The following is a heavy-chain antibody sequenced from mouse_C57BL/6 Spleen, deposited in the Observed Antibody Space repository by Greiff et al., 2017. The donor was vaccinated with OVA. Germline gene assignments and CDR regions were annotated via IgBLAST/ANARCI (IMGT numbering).Heavy chain of an antibody. CDR2: IDPETGGT. D-gene: IGHD3-1*01. J-gene: IGHJ1*03. Sequence: QVQLQQSGAELVRPGASVTLSCKASGYTFTDYEMHWVKQTPVHGLEWIGAIDPETGGTAYNQKFKGKAILTADKSTSTAYMELRSLTSEDSAVYYCTRSGRGYWYFDVWGTGTTVTVSS. CDR1: GYTFTDYE. V-gene: IGHV1-15*01. CDR3: TRSGRGYWYFDV.